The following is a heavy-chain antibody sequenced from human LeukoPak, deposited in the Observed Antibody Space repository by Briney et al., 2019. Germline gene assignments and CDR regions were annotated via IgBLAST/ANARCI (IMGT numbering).Heavy chain of an antibody. CDR3: ARGPVALLPYFCMDV. V-gene: IGHV3-48*04. CDR1: GFTFSSYS. Sequence: GGSLRLSCAASGFTFSSYSLNWVRQAPGKGLEWVSYISSSSSTIYYADSVKGRFTISRDNAKNSLYLQMNSLRAEDTAVYYCARGPVALLPYFCMDVWGQGTTVTVSS. J-gene: IGHJ6*02. D-gene: IGHD2-15*01. CDR2: ISSSSSTI.